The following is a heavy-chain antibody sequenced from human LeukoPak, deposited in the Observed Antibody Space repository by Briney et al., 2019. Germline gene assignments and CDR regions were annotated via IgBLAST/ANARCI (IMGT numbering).Heavy chain of an antibody. V-gene: IGHV4-34*01. D-gene: IGHD1-26*01. Sequence: SETLSLTCAVYGGSFSGYYWSWIRQPPGKGLEWIGSIYYSGSTYYNPSLKSRVTISVDTSRNQFSLKLSSVTAADTAVYYCARRIVGARGYYFDYWGQGTLVTVSS. J-gene: IGHJ4*02. CDR3: ARRIVGARGYYFDY. CDR1: GGSFSGYY. CDR2: IYYSGST.